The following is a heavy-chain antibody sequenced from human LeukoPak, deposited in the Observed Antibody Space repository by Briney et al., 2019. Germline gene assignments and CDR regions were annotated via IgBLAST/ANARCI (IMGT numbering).Heavy chain of an antibody. D-gene: IGHD5-18*01. CDR1: GGSISSSSYY. J-gene: IGHJ4*02. V-gene: IGHV4-39*01. CDR2: IYYSGST. CDR3: ARNSIYSYGKSFDY. Sequence: PSETLSLTCTVSGGSISSSSYYWGWIRQPPGKGLEWIGSIYYSGSTYYNPSLKSRVTISVDTSKNQFSLKLSSVTAADTAVYYCARNSIYSYGKSFDYWGQGTLVTVFS.